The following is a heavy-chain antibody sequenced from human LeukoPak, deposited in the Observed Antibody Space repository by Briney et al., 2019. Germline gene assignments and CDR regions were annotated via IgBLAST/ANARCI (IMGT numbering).Heavy chain of an antibody. Sequence: RGSLRLSCAASGFTFSSYVMHWVRQAPGKGLEWVAIISYDGSNDYYADSVKGRFTISRDNSKNTLYLQMNSLRAEDTAVYYCAKRRTGYSSSWDAFDIWGQGTMVTVSS. D-gene: IGHD6-13*01. CDR1: GFTFSSYV. CDR2: ISYDGSND. J-gene: IGHJ3*02. V-gene: IGHV3-30*04. CDR3: AKRRTGYSSSWDAFDI.